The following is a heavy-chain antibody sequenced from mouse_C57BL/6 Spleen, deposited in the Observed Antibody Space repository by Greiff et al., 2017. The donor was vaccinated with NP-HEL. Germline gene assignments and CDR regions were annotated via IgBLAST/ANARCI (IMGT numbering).Heavy chain of an antibody. Sequence: QVQLKQPGAELVKPGASVKLSCKASGYTFTSYWMHWVKQRPGQGLEWIGMIHPNSGSTNYNEKFKSKATLTVDKSSSTAYMKLSSLTSEDSAVYYCARSEGYYGNPWGTGTTVTVSS. J-gene: IGHJ1*03. CDR1: GYTFTSYW. CDR2: IHPNSGST. CDR3: ARSEGYYGNP. D-gene: IGHD2-1*01. V-gene: IGHV1-64*01.